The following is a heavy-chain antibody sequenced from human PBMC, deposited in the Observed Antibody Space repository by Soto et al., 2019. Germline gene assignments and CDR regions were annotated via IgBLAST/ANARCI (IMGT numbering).Heavy chain of an antibody. CDR3: AHRVLRTVFGLVTTTAIYFDF. D-gene: IGHD3-3*01. CDR1: GFSLTTSGVG. CDR2: IYWDADK. Sequence: QITLNESGPTQVKPRQTLTLTCTFSGFSLTTSGVGVGWIRQSPGKAPEWLALIYWDADKRYSPSLKSRLTITKDPSKNQVVLTMADLDPADTATYYCAHRVLRTVFGLVTTTAIYFDFWGQGTPDAVSS. V-gene: IGHV2-5*02. J-gene: IGHJ4*02.